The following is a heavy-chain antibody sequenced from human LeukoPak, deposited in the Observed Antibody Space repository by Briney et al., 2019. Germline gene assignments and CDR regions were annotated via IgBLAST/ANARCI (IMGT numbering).Heavy chain of an antibody. V-gene: IGHV4-39*07. D-gene: IGHD6-13*01. CDR2: IYYSGST. CDR1: GGSISSSSYY. CDR3: ARVSHGSSWYRPMDV. Sequence: SETLPLTCTVSGGSISSSSYYWGWIRQPPGEGLEWIGSIYYSGSTYYNPSLKSRVTISVDTSKNQFSLKLSSVTAADTAVYYCARVSHGSSWYRPMDVWGKGTTVTVSS. J-gene: IGHJ6*03.